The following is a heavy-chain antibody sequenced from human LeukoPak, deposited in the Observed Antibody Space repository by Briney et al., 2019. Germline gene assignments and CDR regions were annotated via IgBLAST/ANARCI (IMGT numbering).Heavy chain of an antibody. D-gene: IGHD2-2*01. V-gene: IGHV4-39*07. CDR2: IYYSGST. CDR3: ARDLSSSTSLTMDV. CDR1: GGSISSSSYY. Sequence: SETLSLTCTVSGGSISSSSYYWGWIRQPPGKGLEWIGSIYYSGSTYYNPSLKSRVTISVDTSKDQFSLKLSSVTAADTAVYYCARDLSSSTSLTMDVWGKGTTVTVSS. J-gene: IGHJ6*03.